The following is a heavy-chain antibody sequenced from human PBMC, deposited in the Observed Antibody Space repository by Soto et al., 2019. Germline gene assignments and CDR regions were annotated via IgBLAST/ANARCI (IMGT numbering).Heavy chain of an antibody. CDR1: GYTFTSYG. J-gene: IGHJ4*02. CDR3: AREPNYFDY. V-gene: IGHV1-18*01. CDR2: ISAYNGNT. Sequence: QVQLVQSGAEVKKPGASVKVSCKASGYTFTSYGISWVRQAPGQGLEWRGWISAYNGNTKYAQKRQXXXTXXADTSTSTAYRELRSLRSDDTAVYYCAREPNYFDYWGQGTLVTVSS.